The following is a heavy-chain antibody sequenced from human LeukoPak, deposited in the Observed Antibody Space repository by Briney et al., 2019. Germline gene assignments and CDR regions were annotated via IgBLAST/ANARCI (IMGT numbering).Heavy chain of an antibody. J-gene: IGHJ4*02. Sequence: PGGSLRLSCAASGFTFSSYWMSWVRQAPGKGLEWVANIKQDGSEKYYVDSVRGRFTISRDNAKNSLYLQMNSLRAEDTAVYYCARDKLTMVRGVLVFDYWGQGTLVTVSS. CDR2: IKQDGSEK. CDR1: GFTFSSYW. V-gene: IGHV3-7*01. D-gene: IGHD3-10*01. CDR3: ARDKLTMVRGVLVFDY.